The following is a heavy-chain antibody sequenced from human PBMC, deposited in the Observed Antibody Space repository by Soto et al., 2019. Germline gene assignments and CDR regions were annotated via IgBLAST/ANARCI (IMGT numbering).Heavy chain of an antibody. J-gene: IGHJ4*02. CDR2: ISSSGAFT. D-gene: IGHD3-10*01. CDR1: GFTFNSND. V-gene: IGHV3-23*01. CDR3: VKHKVSLVRGISPFDY. Sequence: HPGGSLRLSCAVSGFTFNSNDMTWVRQAPGKGLEWVSTISSSGAFTYHADSVRGRLTISRDNSKNTVYLQMNSLRAEDTAVYYCVKHKVSLVRGISPFDYWGKGALVTVSS.